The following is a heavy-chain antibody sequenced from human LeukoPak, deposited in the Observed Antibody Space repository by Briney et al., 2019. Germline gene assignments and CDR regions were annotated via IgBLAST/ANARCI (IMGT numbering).Heavy chain of an antibody. D-gene: IGHD3-16*01. CDR1: GFTVNTYG. CDR2: IQFDGNKR. J-gene: IGHJ6*03. CDR3: AKHRGGGSYYYYYMDV. V-gene: IGHV3-30*02. Sequence: GGSLRLSCAASGFTVNTYGMHWVRQAPGKGLEWVAFIQFDGNKRYYADSVKGRFTISRDNSKSALYLQMSSLRPADTAVYYCAKHRGGGSYYYYYMDVWGKGTTVTISS.